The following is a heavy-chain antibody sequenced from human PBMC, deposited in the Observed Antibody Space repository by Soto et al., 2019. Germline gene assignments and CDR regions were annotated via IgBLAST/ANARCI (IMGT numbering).Heavy chain of an antibody. V-gene: IGHV1-18*01. CDR3: ARVIVGHQWLVLAPKTYYFDY. J-gene: IGHJ4*02. Sequence: ASVKVSCKASGYTFTSYGISWVRQAPGQGLEWMGWISAYNGNTNYAQKLQGRVTMTTDTSTSTAYMELRSLRSDDTAVYYCARVIVGHQWLVLAPKTYYFDYWGQGTLVTVSS. CDR2: ISAYNGNT. CDR1: GYTFTSYG. D-gene: IGHD6-19*01.